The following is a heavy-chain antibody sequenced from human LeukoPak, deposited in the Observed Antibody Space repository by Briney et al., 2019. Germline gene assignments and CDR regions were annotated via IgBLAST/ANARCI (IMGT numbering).Heavy chain of an antibody. Sequence: ASVKVSCKASGGTFSSYAISWVRQAPGQGHEWMGGIIPIFGTANYAQKFQGRVTITADESTSTAYMEPSSLRSEDTAVYYCARDSSRGYSGYESDYWGQGTLVTVSS. J-gene: IGHJ4*02. CDR2: IIPIFGTA. V-gene: IGHV1-69*13. CDR3: ARDSSRGYSGYESDY. D-gene: IGHD5-12*01. CDR1: GGTFSSYA.